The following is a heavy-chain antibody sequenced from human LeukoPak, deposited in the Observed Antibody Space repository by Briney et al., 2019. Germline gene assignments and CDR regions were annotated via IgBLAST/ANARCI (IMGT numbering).Heavy chain of an antibody. D-gene: IGHD3-10*01. J-gene: IGHJ5*02. CDR3: ARDDYRGVTNFDP. Sequence: PPGKGLAWIKGIDHSKGYSYNPSLKSRATISVDTSKNQFSLRLTSMTAAATAVYYCARDDYRGVTNFDPWGQGTLVTVSS. CDR2: IDHSKGY. V-gene: IGHV4-34*01.